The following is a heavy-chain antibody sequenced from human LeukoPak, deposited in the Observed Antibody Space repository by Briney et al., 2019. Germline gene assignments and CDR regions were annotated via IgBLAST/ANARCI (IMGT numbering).Heavy chain of an antibody. V-gene: IGHV3-30*18. CDR2: ISYDGSNK. Sequence: PGGSLRLSCAASGFTFSSYGMHWVRQAPGKGLEWVAVISYDGSNKYYADSVKGRFTISRDNSKNSLYLQMNSLRAEDTALYYCAKVQFRYCSGGSCYLPLDYWGQGTLVTVSS. D-gene: IGHD2-15*01. CDR1: GFTFSSYG. CDR3: AKVQFRYCSGGSCYLPLDY. J-gene: IGHJ4*02.